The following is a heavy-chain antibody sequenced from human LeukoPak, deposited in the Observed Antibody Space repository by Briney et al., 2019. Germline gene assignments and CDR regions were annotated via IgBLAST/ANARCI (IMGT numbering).Heavy chain of an antibody. CDR1: GGSISRYY. D-gene: IGHD4-11*01. CDR2: IYYSGST. Sequence: SETLSLTCTVSGGSISRYYWRSIRQPPGKGLEGIGYIYYSGSTNYNPALKSRVPISVDTSKNQISLKLSSVTAADTAVYYCARDMSVTTGGFDYWGQGTLVTVSS. CDR3: ARDMSVTTGGFDY. J-gene: IGHJ4*02. V-gene: IGHV4-59*01.